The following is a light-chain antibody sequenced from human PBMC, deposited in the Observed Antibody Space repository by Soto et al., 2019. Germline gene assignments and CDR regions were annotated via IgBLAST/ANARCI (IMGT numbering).Light chain of an antibody. J-gene: IGKJ1*01. CDR3: QQYGISRT. CDR2: DVS. CDR1: HSVSSNY. Sequence: EIVLTQSPGTLSLSPGERATLSCRSSHSVSSNYLAWYQQKPGQAPRLLIYDVSSTATGIAHRFSGSGSGTDLTVTISSLAPVDFRVYYCQQYGISRTFGQGTKGEIK. V-gene: IGKV3-20*01.